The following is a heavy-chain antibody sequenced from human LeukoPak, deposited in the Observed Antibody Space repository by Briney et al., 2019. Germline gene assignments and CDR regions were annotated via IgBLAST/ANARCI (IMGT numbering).Heavy chain of an antibody. D-gene: IGHD3-10*01. CDR2: INHSGST. V-gene: IGHV4-39*07. J-gene: IGHJ4*02. CDR1: GGSISSGGYY. CDR3: ARMVGGYYYFDS. Sequence: PSETLSLTCTVSGGSISSGGYYWSWIRQHPGKGLEWIGEINHSGSTNYNPSLKSRVTVSVDTSKNQFSLNLSSVTAADTAVYYCARMVGGYYYFDSWGQGTLVTVSS.